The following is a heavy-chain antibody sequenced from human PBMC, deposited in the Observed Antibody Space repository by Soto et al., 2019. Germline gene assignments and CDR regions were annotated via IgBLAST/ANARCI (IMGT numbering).Heavy chain of an antibody. J-gene: IGHJ4*02. V-gene: IGHV3-23*01. D-gene: IGHD6-19*01. CDR2: IGGGGTT. CDR3: AKHHRDTVYSSGSD. CDR1: GFPFSSCP. Sequence: VQLLESGGGLVQPGGSLRLSCAASGFPFSSCPMSWVRQAPGKGLEWVSSIGGGGTTFYADSVKGRFTISRDNSKNTLYLQMNSLRAEDTAVYYCAKHHRDTVYSSGSDWGQGTLVTVSS.